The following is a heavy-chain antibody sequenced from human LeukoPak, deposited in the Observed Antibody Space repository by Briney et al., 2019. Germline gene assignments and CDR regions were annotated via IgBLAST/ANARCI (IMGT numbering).Heavy chain of an antibody. CDR1: GFTFSGYC. CDR3: ATSDDSSGSD. V-gene: IGHV3-7*01. Sequence: GGSLRLSCAASGFTFSGYCMSWVRQAPGKGLEWVANINLDGSVIHYVDSAKGRFTISRDNAKNSLYLQMNYLRAEDTAFYYCATSDDSSGSDWGQGTLVTVSS. J-gene: IGHJ4*02. D-gene: IGHD3-22*01. CDR2: INLDGSVI.